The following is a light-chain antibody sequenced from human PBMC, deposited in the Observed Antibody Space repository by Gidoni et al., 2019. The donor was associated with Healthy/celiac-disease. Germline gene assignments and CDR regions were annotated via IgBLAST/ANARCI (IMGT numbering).Light chain of an antibody. CDR3: AAWDDSLNGRV. V-gene: IGLV1-36*01. J-gene: IGLJ2*01. CDR1: SSNIGNNA. Sequence: QSVLTQPPSVSEAPRQRVTISCSGSSSNIGNNAVNWYQRLPGKAPTLLIYYEDLLPSGVSDRFSGSKSGTSASLAISGLQSEDEADYYCAAWDDSLNGRVFGGGTKLTVL. CDR2: YED.